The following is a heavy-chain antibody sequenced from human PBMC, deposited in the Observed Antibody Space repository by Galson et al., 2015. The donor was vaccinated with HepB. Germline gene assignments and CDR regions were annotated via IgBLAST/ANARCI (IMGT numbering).Heavy chain of an antibody. D-gene: IGHD2-21*01. CDR2: VNRGGSA. J-gene: IGHJ1*01. CDR1: SGSFTNYD. Sequence: ETLSLTCGVSSGSFTNYDWNWVRQAPGKGPEWIGEVNRGGSANVDPSLQSRVTITRDTSKSQFSLRLSSTTAADTAMYYCVAGPFGPRFQFWYSPVYLQHWGRGTQVIVSS. V-gene: IGHV4-34*01. CDR3: VAGPFGPRFQFWYSPVYLQH.